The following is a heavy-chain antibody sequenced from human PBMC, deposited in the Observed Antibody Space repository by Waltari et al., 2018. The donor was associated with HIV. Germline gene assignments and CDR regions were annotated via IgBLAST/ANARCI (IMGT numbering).Heavy chain of an antibody. V-gene: IGHV1-69*11. CDR3: VREGRSSTAWYYFDF. CDR2: IIPILGTP. D-gene: IGHD6-19*01. J-gene: IGHJ4*02. Sequence: QVQLVQSGAEVKKPGSSVKVSCKASGDTLSSSGINWVRQAPGQGLEWIGGIIPILGTPIYAQMFQDRVTITADESTTTAYMDLRSLRSEDTAVYYCVREGRSSTAWYYFDFWGQGTLVTVSS. CDR1: GDTLSSSG.